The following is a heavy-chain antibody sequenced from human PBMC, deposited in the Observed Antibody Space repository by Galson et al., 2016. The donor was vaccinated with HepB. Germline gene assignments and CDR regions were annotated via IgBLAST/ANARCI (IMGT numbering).Heavy chain of an antibody. CDR2: INHSGST. CDR1: GGSFNGYY. J-gene: IGHJ4*02. D-gene: IGHD1-1*01. CDR3: ARGRGTF. Sequence: ETLSLTCGVYGGSFNGYYWSWVRPPPGKGLEWIGEINHSGSTNYNPPLKSRVSISKDTSKNQFSLKLSSVTAADTAVYYCARGRGTFWGQGILVTVSS. V-gene: IGHV4-34*01.